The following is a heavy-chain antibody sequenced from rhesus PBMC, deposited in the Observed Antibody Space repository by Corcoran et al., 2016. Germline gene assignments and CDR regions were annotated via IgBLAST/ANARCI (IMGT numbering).Heavy chain of an antibody. V-gene: IGHV3S5*01. J-gene: IGHJ3*01. CDR2: ISNGGGIT. CDR1: GFTFSSYG. Sequence: EVQLVESGGGLVQPGGSLRLSCAASGFTFSSYGMSWVRQAPGKGMVWVSYISNGGGITYNSDSGNGRCTTSRDNAKNTLSLQMNSLRAEDTAVYYCAKVDNWNYFAFDFWGQGLRVTVSS. CDR3: AKVDNWNYFAFDF. D-gene: IGHD1-26*01.